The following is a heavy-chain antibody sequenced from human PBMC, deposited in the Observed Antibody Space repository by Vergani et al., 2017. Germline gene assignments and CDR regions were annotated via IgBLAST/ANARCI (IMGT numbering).Heavy chain of an antibody. V-gene: IGHV4-59*01. CDR1: GGSISSYY. J-gene: IGHJ4*02. CDR2: IYYSGST. D-gene: IGHD6-13*01. CDR3: ARGAVSSSWYGDFDY. Sequence: QVQLQESGPGLVKPSETLSLTCTVSGGSISSYYWSWIRQPPGKGLEWIGYIYYSGSTNYNPSLKRRVTISVDTSKNQFSLKLSCVTAADTAVYYCARGAVSSSWYGDFDYWGQGTLVTVSS.